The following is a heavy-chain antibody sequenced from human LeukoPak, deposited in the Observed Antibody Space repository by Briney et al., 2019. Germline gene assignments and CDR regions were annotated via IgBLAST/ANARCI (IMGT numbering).Heavy chain of an antibody. CDR2: IYTSGST. CDR3: ARDSLGSGSLSPDY. J-gene: IGHJ4*02. D-gene: IGHD3-10*01. V-gene: IGHV4-4*07. CDR1: GGSISSYY. Sequence: SETLSLTCTVSGGSISSYYWSWIRQPAGKGLEWIGRIYTSGSTNYNPSLKSRVTMSVDTSKNQFSLKRSSVTAADTAVYYCARDSLGSGSLSPDYWGQGTLVTVSS.